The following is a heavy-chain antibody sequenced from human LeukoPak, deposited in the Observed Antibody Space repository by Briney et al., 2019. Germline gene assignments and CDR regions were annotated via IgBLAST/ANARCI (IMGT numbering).Heavy chain of an antibody. V-gene: IGHV4-4*02. J-gene: IGHJ4*02. CDR3: ARRDYVWGSYRAFDY. D-gene: IGHD3-16*02. CDR2: IYHGGNT. Sequence: PSETLSLTCTVSGGSISGRNWWSWVRPPPGKGLEWIGEIYHGGNTNYNPSLKSRVTISVDKSKNQFSLNLSSVTAADTAVYYCARRDYVWGSYRAFDYWGQGTLVAVSS. CDR1: GGSISGRNW.